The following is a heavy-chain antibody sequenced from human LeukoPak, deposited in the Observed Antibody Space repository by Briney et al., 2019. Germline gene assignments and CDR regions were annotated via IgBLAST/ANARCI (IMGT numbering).Heavy chain of an antibody. CDR2: IYYSGST. CDR3: ARGRLRLGAYYFDY. J-gene: IGHJ4*02. V-gene: IGHV4-31*03. Sequence: PSETLSLTCTVSGGSLSSGGYYWSWLRQHPGTGLEWLGYIYYSGSTYYNPSLKSRVTISVDTSKNQFSLKLSSVTAADTAVYYCARGRLRLGAYYFDYWGQGTLVTVSS. CDR1: GGSLSSGGYY. D-gene: IGHD3-16*01.